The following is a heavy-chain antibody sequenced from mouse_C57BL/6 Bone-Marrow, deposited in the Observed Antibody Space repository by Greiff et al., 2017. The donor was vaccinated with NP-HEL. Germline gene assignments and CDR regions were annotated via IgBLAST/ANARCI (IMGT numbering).Heavy chain of an antibody. J-gene: IGHJ2*01. CDR3: ARVPITTVVATNYFDY. Sequence: VQLQQSGAELVKPGASVKLSCTASGFNIKDYYMHWVKQRTEQGLEWIGRIDPEDGETKYAPKFQGKATITADTSSNTAYLQLSSLTSEDTAVYYCARVPITTVVATNYFDYWGQGTTLTVSS. V-gene: IGHV14-2*01. CDR1: GFNIKDYY. D-gene: IGHD1-1*01. CDR2: IDPEDGET.